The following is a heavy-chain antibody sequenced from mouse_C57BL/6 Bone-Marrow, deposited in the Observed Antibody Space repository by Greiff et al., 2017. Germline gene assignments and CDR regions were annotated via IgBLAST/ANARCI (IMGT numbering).Heavy chain of an antibody. J-gene: IGHJ1*03. V-gene: IGHV3-6*01. CDR2: ISYDGSN. D-gene: IGHD2-12*01. CDR3: ARGENDGEYFDV. CDR1: GYSITSGYY. Sequence: ESGPGLVKPSQSLSLTCSVTGYSITSGYYWNWIRQFPGNKLEWMGYISYDGSNNYNPSLQNRISITRDTSKNQFFLKLNSVTTEDTATYYCARGENDGEYFDVWGTGTTVTVSS.